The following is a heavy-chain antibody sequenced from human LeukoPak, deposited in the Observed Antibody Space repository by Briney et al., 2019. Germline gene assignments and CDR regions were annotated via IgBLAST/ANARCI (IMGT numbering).Heavy chain of an antibody. J-gene: IGHJ4*02. D-gene: IGHD3-16*01. CDR3: AKEVITFGGVIDY. CDR1: GFTFSSYA. V-gene: IGHV3-23*01. CDR2: ISGSDGST. Sequence: GGSLRLSCAASGFTFSSYAMTWVRQAPGKGLEWVSAISGSDGSTYYADSVKGRFTVSRDNSKNTLYLQMNSLRAEDTAVYYCAKEVITFGGVIDYWGQGTLVTVSS.